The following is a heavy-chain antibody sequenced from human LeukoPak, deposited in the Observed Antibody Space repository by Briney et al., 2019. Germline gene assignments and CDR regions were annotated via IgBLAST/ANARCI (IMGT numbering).Heavy chain of an antibody. V-gene: IGHV3-23*01. Sequence: PGGSLRLSCAASGFTFSSYAMSWVRQAPGKGLEWVPAISGSGGSTYYADSVKGRFTISRDNSKNTLYLQMNSLRAEDTAVYYCAEDEIKYGGNAWFDPWGQGTLVTVSS. J-gene: IGHJ5*02. CDR2: ISGSGGST. D-gene: IGHD4-23*01. CDR3: AEDEIKYGGNAWFDP. CDR1: GFTFSSYA.